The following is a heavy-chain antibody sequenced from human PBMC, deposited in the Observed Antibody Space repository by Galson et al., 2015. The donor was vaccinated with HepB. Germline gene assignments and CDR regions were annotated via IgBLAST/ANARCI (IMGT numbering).Heavy chain of an antibody. J-gene: IGHJ6*02. V-gene: IGHV1-46*01. Sequence: SCKASGYTFTSYYMHWVRQAPGQGLEWMGIINPSGGSTSYAQKFQGRVTITADESTSTTYMELSSLRSEDTAVYYCARDRGPHGMDVWGQGTTVTVSS. D-gene: IGHD3-10*01. CDR1: GYTFTSYY. CDR2: INPSGGST. CDR3: ARDRGPHGMDV.